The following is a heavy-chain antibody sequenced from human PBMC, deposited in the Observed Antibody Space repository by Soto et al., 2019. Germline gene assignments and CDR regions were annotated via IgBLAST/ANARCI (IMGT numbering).Heavy chain of an antibody. CDR1: GYSFTSYW. CDR3: ARHLGYCSSTSCYRDWFDP. Sequence: PGESLKISCKGSGYSFTSYWISWVRQMPGKGLEWMGRIDPSDSYTNYSPSFQGHVTISADKSISTAYLQWSSLKASDTAMYYCARHLGYCSSTSCYRDWFDPWGQGTLVTVSS. CDR2: IDPSDSYT. J-gene: IGHJ5*02. D-gene: IGHD2-2*02. V-gene: IGHV5-10-1*01.